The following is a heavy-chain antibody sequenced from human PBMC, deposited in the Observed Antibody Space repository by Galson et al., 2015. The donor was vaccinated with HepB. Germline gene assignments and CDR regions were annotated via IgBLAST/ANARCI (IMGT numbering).Heavy chain of an antibody. J-gene: IGHJ4*02. Sequence: CKASGGTFSSYAISWVRQAPGQGLEWMGGIIPIFGTANYAQKFQGRVTITADESTSTAYMELSSLRSEDTAVYYCARVDYGSGRQLDYWGQGTLVTVSS. CDR3: ARVDYGSGRQLDY. D-gene: IGHD3-10*01. V-gene: IGHV1-69*01. CDR2: IIPIFGTA. CDR1: GGTFSSYA.